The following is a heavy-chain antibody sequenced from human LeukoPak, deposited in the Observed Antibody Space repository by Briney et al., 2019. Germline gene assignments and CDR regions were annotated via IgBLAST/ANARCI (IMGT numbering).Heavy chain of an antibody. Sequence: PSETLSLTYALYGGSFSGYYWSWIREPPGKGLEWIGEINHSGSTNYNPSLKSRVTISVDTSKNQFSLKLSSVTAADTAVYYCAYYGDLFDYWGQGTLVTVSS. J-gene: IGHJ4*02. CDR1: GGSFSGYY. CDR2: INHSGST. D-gene: IGHD4-17*01. V-gene: IGHV4-34*01. CDR3: AYYGDLFDY.